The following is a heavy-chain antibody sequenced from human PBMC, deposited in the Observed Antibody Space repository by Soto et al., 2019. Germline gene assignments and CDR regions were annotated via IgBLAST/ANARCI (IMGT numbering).Heavy chain of an antibody. D-gene: IGHD4-17*01. J-gene: IGHJ1*01. CDR1: GFTFSNAW. Sequence: EVQLVESGGGLVEPGGSLRLSCAAAGFTFSNAWMSWVRQAPGKGLERVGRIKSEPDGGTTDYAAPVKGRFTISRDDSKNTLYLQMNSLKTEDTAVYYCTTDYGDHLGAEYFQHWGQGTLVTVSS. CDR2: IKSEPDGGTT. V-gene: IGHV3-15*01. CDR3: TTDYGDHLGAEYFQH.